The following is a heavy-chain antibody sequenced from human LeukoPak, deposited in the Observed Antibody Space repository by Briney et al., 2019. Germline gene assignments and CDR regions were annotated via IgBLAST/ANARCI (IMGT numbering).Heavy chain of an antibody. Sequence: ASVKVSCKASGYTFTSYDINWVRQAPGQGLEWMGIINPSGGSTSYAQKFQGRVTMTRDTSTSTVYMELSSLRSEDTAVYYCARGGYCSSTSCSGAYYYYGMDVWGQGTTVTVSS. CDR3: ARGGYCSSTSCSGAYYYYGMDV. V-gene: IGHV1-46*01. J-gene: IGHJ6*02. D-gene: IGHD2-2*01. CDR1: GYTFTSYD. CDR2: INPSGGST.